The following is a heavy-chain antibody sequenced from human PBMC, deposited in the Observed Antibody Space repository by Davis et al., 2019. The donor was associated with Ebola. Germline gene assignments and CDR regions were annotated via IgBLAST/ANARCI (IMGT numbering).Heavy chain of an antibody. CDR2: INSDGSST. J-gene: IGHJ6*02. CDR3: AKDSVLPDYYYYYGMDV. CDR1: GFTFSSYW. V-gene: IGHV3-74*01. D-gene: IGHD2-15*01. Sequence: PGGSLRLSCAASGFTFSSYWMHWVRQAPGKGLVWVSRINSDGSSTSYADSVKGRFTISRDNAKNSLYLQMNSLRAEDTAVYYCAKDSVLPDYYYYYGMDVWGQGTTVTVSS.